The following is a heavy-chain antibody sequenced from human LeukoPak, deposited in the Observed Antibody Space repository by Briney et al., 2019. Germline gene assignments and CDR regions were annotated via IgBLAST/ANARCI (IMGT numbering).Heavy chain of an antibody. CDR2: IYDSGST. Sequence: SETLSLTCAVYGGSFTEYHWSWIRQPPGKSLEWIGNIYDSGSTNYNPSLKSRLTISVDTSKNQCSLKLSSVTAADTAVYYCARVNNGQLLYWFFDVWGRGTLVTVSS. V-gene: IGHV4-59*01. J-gene: IGHJ2*01. CDR3: ARVNNGQLLYWFFDV. CDR1: GGSFTEYH. D-gene: IGHD2-8*01.